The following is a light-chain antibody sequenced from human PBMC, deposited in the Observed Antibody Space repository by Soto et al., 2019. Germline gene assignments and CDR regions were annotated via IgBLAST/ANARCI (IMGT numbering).Light chain of an antibody. CDR2: EVS. J-gene: IGLJ2*01. CDR1: SSDVGNYNL. Sequence: QSALTQPASVSGSPGQSITISCTGTSSDVGNYNLVSWYQHHPGTAPKLMISEVSNRPSGVSNRFSGSMSGNTASLTISGLQAEDEADYYCCSYAGSNTYVVFGGGTKLTVL. V-gene: IGLV2-23*02. CDR3: CSYAGSNTYVV.